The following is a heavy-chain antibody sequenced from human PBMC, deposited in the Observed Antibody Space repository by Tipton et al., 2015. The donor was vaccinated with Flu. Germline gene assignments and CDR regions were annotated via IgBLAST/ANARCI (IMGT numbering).Heavy chain of an antibody. J-gene: IGHJ4*02. CDR2: IYPSGTP. Sequence: LRLSCTVSSGSIRSTNYFCAWIRQPPGKRLELIGSIYPSGTPYYNPSLKSRVTISVDTSKNQFSLKLKSVTAADTAVYYCARGNYYDSGAYYHHHFDHWGQGTLVTVSS. CDR3: ARGNYYDSGAYYHHHFDH. D-gene: IGHD3-22*01. CDR1: SGSIRSTNYF. V-gene: IGHV4-39*07.